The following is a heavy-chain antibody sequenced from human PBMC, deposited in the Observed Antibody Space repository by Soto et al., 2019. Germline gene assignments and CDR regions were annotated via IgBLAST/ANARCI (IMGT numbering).Heavy chain of an antibody. CDR1: GGTFSSYA. Sequence: QVQLVQSGAEVKKPGSSVKVSCKASGGTFSSYAISWVRQAPGQGLEWMGGIIPIFGTANYAQKFQGRVTITADESTSTAYMELSSLRSEDTAVYYCAKDFLQTGGYSYGYFDYWGQGTLVTVSS. CDR3: AKDFLQTGGYSYGYFDY. J-gene: IGHJ4*02. V-gene: IGHV1-69*01. CDR2: IIPIFGTA. D-gene: IGHD5-18*01.